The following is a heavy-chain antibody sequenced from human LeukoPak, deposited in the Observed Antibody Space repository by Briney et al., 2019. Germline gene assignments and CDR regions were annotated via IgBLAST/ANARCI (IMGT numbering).Heavy chain of an antibody. V-gene: IGHV1-8*01. D-gene: IGHD2-2*01. CDR3: ARGGDCSSTSCYVRWFDP. CDR2: MNPNSDNT. CDR1: GYTFTSYD. Sequence: ASVKVSCKASGYTFTSYDINWVRQATGQGLEWMGWMNPNSDNTGYAQKFQGRVTMTRNTSMSTAYMELSSLRSEDTAVYYCARGGDCSSTSCYVRWFDPWGQGTLVTVSS. J-gene: IGHJ5*02.